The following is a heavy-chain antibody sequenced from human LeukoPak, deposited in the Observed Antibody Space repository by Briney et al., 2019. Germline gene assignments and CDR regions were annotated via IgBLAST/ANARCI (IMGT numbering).Heavy chain of an antibody. V-gene: IGHV3-30*04. CDR2: ISNVGSNQ. J-gene: IGHJ4*02. Sequence: PGRSLRLSCAASRFTFSTYQMHWVRQAPGKGLGRVAVISNVGSNQYYADSVKGRFTISRDNSKNTLYLQMDSLRAEDTAVYYCASLVTGPDRFDCWGQGTLVTVSS. CDR3: ASLVTGPDRFDC. D-gene: IGHD1-20*01. CDR1: RFTFSTYQ.